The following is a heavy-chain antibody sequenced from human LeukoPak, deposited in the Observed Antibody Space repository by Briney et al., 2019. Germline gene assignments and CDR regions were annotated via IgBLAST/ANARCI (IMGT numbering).Heavy chain of an antibody. J-gene: IGHJ3*02. V-gene: IGHV1-18*01. CDR1: GYTFTSYG. Sequence: ASVKVSCKASGYTFTSYGISWVRQAPGQGLEWMGWISAYNGNTNYAQKFQGRVTITRDTSASTAYMELSSLRSEDTAVYYCARVDEGRDGWGAFDIWGQGTMVTVSS. D-gene: IGHD3-16*01. CDR2: ISAYNGNT. CDR3: ARVDEGRDGWGAFDI.